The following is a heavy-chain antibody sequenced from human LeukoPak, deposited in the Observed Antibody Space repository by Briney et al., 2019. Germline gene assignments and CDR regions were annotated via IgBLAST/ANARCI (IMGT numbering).Heavy chain of an antibody. CDR1: GFTFSSYA. J-gene: IGHJ6*02. CDR3: AKGGVDTAMVTVYYYYGMDV. Sequence: GGSLRLSCAASGFTFSSYAMSWVRQAPGKGLEWVSAISGSGGSTYYADSVKGRLTISRDNSKNTLYLQMNSLRAEDTAVYYCAKGGVDTAMVTVYYYYGMDVWGQGTTVTVSS. D-gene: IGHD5-18*01. V-gene: IGHV3-23*01. CDR2: ISGSGGST.